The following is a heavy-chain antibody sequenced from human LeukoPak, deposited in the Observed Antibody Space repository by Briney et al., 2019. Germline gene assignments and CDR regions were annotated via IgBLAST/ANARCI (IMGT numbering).Heavy chain of an antibody. CDR2: ISSTSRYI. Sequence: GGSLRPSCAASGFNFSSYEMNWVRQAPGKGLEWVASISSTSRYIDYAGSVKGRFTISRDDAQNSLYLQMNRLIVGDTAVYYCARDGSYYGQYYFDYWGRGTLVSVSS. CDR1: GFNFSSYE. CDR3: ARDGSYYGQYYFDY. J-gene: IGHJ4*02. V-gene: IGHV3-21*01. D-gene: IGHD1-26*01.